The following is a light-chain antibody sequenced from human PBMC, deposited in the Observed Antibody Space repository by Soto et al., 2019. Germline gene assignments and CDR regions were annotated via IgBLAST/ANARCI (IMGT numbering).Light chain of an antibody. V-gene: IGKV1-39*01. Sequence: DIQMTQSPSSLSASVGDRVTITCRASQSISSYVNWYQQKRGKAPKLLIYAASSLQTEVPSRFGGSGSETEFTLIISSLQPEDFATYYCQQSYSTPLTFGGGTKVEIK. CDR1: QSISSY. J-gene: IGKJ4*01. CDR3: QQSYSTPLT. CDR2: AAS.